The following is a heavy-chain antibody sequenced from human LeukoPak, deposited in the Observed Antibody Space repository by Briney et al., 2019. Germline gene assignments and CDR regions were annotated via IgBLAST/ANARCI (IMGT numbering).Heavy chain of an antibody. CDR2: INHSGST. V-gene: IGHV4-34*01. CDR1: GGSFSGYY. CDR3: ARGRGPSSS. Sequence: SETLSLTCAVYGGSFSGYYWSWIRQPPGKGLEWIGEINHSGSTNYNPSLKSRVTISVDTSKNQFSLKLSSVTAADTAVYYCARGRGPSSSWGQGTLVTVSS. D-gene: IGHD6-13*01. J-gene: IGHJ5*02.